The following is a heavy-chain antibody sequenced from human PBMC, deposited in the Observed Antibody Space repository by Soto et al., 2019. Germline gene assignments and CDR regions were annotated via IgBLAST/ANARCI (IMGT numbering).Heavy chain of an antibody. CDR1: GLTFSNAW. D-gene: IGHD3-22*01. CDR2: IKSKTDGGTT. CDR3: TTEEGSYDSSGYYYGY. V-gene: IGHV3-15*01. J-gene: IGHJ4*02. Sequence: GGSPRLAGAASGLTFSNAWMSWVRQAPGKGLEWVGRIKSKTDGGTTDYAAPVKGRSTISRDDSKNTLYLQMNSLKTEDTAVYYCTTEEGSYDSSGYYYGYWAKGTLVTVSS.